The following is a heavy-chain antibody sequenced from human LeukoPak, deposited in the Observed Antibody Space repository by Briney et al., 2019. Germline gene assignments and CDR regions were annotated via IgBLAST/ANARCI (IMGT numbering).Heavy chain of an antibody. J-gene: IGHJ5*02. D-gene: IGHD2-2*01. CDR2: IYHSGST. CDR1: GGSISSSNW. V-gene: IGHV4-4*02. Sequence: SDTLSLTCAVSGGSISSSNWWSWVRQPPGKGLEWIGEIYHSGSTNYNPSLKSRVTISVDKSKNQFSLKLSSVTAADTAVYYCARLNIYCSSTSCYLRWFDPWGQGTLVTVSS. CDR3: ARLNIYCSSTSCYLRWFDP.